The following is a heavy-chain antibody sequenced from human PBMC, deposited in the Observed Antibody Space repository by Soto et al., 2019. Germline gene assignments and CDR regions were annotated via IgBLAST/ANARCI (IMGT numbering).Heavy chain of an antibody. CDR2: INHSGST. Sequence: ETLSLTCAVYGGSFSGYYWSWIRQPPGKGLEWIGEINHSGSTNYNPSLKSRVTISVDTSKNQFSLKLSSVTAADTAVYYCAREGGSTSLYYYYGMDVWGQGTTVTVSS. D-gene: IGHD2-2*01. V-gene: IGHV4-34*01. CDR3: AREGGSTSLYYYYGMDV. CDR1: GGSFSGYY. J-gene: IGHJ6*02.